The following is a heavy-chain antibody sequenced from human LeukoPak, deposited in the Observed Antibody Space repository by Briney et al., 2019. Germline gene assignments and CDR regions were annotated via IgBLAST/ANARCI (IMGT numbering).Heavy chain of an antibody. D-gene: IGHD1-26*01. Sequence: GGSLRLSCAASGFTFSSYWMSWVRQAPAKGLEWVANIKQDGSEKYYVDSVKGRFTISRDNAKNSLYLQMNSLRAEDTAVYYCAREGGSYCFDYWGQGTLVTVSS. CDR3: AREGGSYCFDY. V-gene: IGHV3-7*01. CDR1: GFTFSSYW. J-gene: IGHJ4*02. CDR2: IKQDGSEK.